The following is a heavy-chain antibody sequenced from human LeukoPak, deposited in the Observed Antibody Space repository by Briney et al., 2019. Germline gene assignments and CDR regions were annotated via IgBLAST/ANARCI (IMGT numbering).Heavy chain of an antibody. Sequence: GSLRLSCAASGFTFSSYGMPWVRQAPGKGLEGVAVIWYDGSNKYYADSVKGRFTISRDNSKNTLYLQMNSLRAEDTAVYYCAKDLRGYSLGVDYWGQGTLVTVSS. D-gene: IGHD5-18*01. CDR2: IWYDGSNK. CDR3: AKDLRGYSLGVDY. CDR1: GFTFSSYG. V-gene: IGHV3-33*06. J-gene: IGHJ4*02.